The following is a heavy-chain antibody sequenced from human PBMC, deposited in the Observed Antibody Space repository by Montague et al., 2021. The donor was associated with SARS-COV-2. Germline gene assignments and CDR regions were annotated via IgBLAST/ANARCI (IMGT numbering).Heavy chain of an antibody. Sequence: SETLSLTCTVSGGSISSNNCYWVWLRPPPGKELEWNRNNYGSSNTYYNPSLKSRVTISVDTSKNQFSLKLSSVTAADTAVYYCARLRFWAVACEGGIDHWGQGTLVTVSS. CDR2: NYGSSNT. CDR3: ARLRFWAVACEGGIDH. J-gene: IGHJ4*02. CDR1: GGSISSNNCY. V-gene: IGHV4-39*01. D-gene: IGHD6-19*01.